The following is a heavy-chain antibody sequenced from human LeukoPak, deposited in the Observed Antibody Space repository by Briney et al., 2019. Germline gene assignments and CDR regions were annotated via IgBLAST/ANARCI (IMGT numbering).Heavy chain of an antibody. CDR2: IYYSGST. CDR3: ARGHEYSSSWHRVVAFDI. D-gene: IGHD6-13*01. J-gene: IGHJ3*02. V-gene: IGHV4-59*01. CDR1: GGSISSYY. Sequence: PSETLSLTCTVSGGSISSYYWSWIRQPPGKGLEWIGYIYYSGSTNYNPSLKSRVTISVDTSKNQFSLKLSSVTAADTAVYYCARGHEYSSSWHRVVAFDIWGQGTMVTVSS.